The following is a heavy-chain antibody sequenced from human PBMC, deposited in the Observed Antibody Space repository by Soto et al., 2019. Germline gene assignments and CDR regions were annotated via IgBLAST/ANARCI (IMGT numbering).Heavy chain of an antibody. CDR1: GFTFSSYG. V-gene: IGHV3-30*18. Sequence: GGSLRLSCAASGFTFSSYGMHWVRQAPGKGLEWVAVISYDGSNKYYADSVKGRFTISRDNSKNTLYLQMNSLRAEDTAVYYCAKDLLRSLHYYYYGMDVWGQGTTVTVS. CDR2: ISYDGSNK. J-gene: IGHJ6*02. CDR3: AKDLLRSLHYYYYGMDV.